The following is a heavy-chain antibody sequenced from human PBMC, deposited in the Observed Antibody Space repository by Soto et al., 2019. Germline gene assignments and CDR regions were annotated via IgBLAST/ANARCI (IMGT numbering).Heavy chain of an antibody. D-gene: IGHD3-3*01. CDR2: ISSSSSTI. CDR3: ARDQDFWSGSMWWFDP. CDR1: GFTFSSYS. Sequence: ESGGGLVQPGGSLRLSCAASGFTFSSYSMSWVRQAPGKGLEWVSYISSSSSTIYYADSVKGRFTISRDNAKNSLYLQMNSLRDEDTAVYYCARDQDFWSGSMWWFDPWGQGTLVTVSS. J-gene: IGHJ5*02. V-gene: IGHV3-48*02.